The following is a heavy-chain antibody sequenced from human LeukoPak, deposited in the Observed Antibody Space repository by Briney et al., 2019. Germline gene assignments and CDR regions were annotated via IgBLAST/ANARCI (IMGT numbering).Heavy chain of an antibody. Sequence: PSETLSLTCSVSGGSISIYPWSWIRQSAGEPLEWIGRIYASGTTYYNPSLKSRVSMSVDTSKNQFSLRLTSVTAADTAVYYCARDGWCGGDCHTDWGQGTLVTVSS. CDR2: IYASGTT. CDR1: GGSISIYP. CDR3: ARDGWCGGDCHTD. J-gene: IGHJ4*02. V-gene: IGHV4-4*07. D-gene: IGHD2-21*02.